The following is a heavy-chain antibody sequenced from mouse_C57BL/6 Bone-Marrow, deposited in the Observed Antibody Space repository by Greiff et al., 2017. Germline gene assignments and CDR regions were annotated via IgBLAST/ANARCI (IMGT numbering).Heavy chain of an antibody. V-gene: IGHV1-50*01. D-gene: IGHD4-1*01. CDR2: IDPSDSYT. Sequence: LQPGAELVKPGASVKLSCKASGYTFTSYWMQWVKQRPGQGLEWIGEIDPSDSYTNYNQKFKGKATLTVDTSSSTAYMQLSSLTSEDSAVYYCARKKNWDDDYWGQGTTLTVSS. J-gene: IGHJ2*01. CDR1: GYTFTSYW. CDR3: ARKKNWDDDY.